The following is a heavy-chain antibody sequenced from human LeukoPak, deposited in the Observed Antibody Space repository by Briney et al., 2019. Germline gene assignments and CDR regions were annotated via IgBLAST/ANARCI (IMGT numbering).Heavy chain of an antibody. J-gene: IGHJ4*02. V-gene: IGHV3-30*18. CDR1: GFTFSSCG. D-gene: IGHD4-17*01. CDR3: AKRFRYGTLDY. Sequence: GGSLSLSCAASGFTFSSCGMHWVRQAPGKGLEWVAVISYDGSNKYYADSVKGRFTISRDNSKNTLYLQMNSLRAEDTAVYYCAKRFRYGTLDYWGQGTLVTVSS. CDR2: ISYDGSNK.